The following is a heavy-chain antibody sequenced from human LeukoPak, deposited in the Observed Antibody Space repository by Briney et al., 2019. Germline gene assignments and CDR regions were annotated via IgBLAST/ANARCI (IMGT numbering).Heavy chain of an antibody. V-gene: IGHV1-69*13. Sequence: SVKVSCKASGGTFSSYAISWVRQAPGQGLEWMGGIIPIFGTANYAQKFQGRVTITADESTSTAYMELGSLRSEDTAVYYCARDRYCSSTSCLNWFDPWGQGTLVTVSS. CDR3: ARDRYCSSTSCLNWFDP. J-gene: IGHJ5*02. D-gene: IGHD2-2*01. CDR1: GGTFSSYA. CDR2: IIPIFGTA.